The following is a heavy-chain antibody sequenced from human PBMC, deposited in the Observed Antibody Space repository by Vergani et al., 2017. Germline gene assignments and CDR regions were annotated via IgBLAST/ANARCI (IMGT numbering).Heavy chain of an antibody. Sequence: QVQLVQSGAEVKKPGSSVKVSCKASGGTFSSYTISWVRQAPGQGLEWMGRIIPILGIANYAQKFQGRVTITAEKSTSTAYMALSSLRAQDTAVYYCAGGGAGSYCSGDSCWVVTPDYWGQGTLVTVSS. CDR3: AGGGAGSYCSGDSCWVVTPDY. CDR1: GGTFSSYT. J-gene: IGHJ4*02. V-gene: IGHV1-69*02. CDR2: IIPILGIA. D-gene: IGHD2-15*01.